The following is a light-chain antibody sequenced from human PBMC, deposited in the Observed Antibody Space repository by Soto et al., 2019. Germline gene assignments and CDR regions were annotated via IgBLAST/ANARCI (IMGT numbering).Light chain of an antibody. J-gene: IGLJ3*02. V-gene: IGLV2-14*01. Sequence: QSALTQPASVSGSPGQSITISCTGTSSDIGAYNYVSWYQQHPGKAPKLIIYEVTDRPSGVSDRFSGSKSGNTASLTISGLQAEDEAEYCCSEYRRGSTWEFGGGTKLTVL. CDR2: EVT. CDR1: SSDIGAYNY. CDR3: SEYRRGSTWE.